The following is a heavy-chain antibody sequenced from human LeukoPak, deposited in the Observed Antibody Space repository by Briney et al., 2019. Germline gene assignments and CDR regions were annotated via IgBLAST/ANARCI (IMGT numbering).Heavy chain of an antibody. Sequence: GGSLRLSCAASGVTFSSYSMNWVRQAPGKGLEWVSSISSSSSYIYYADSVKGRFTISRDNAKNSLYLQMNSLRAEDTAVYYCARGGQSIIGSKGDYWGQGTLVTVSS. J-gene: IGHJ4*02. D-gene: IGHD3-10*01. CDR1: GVTFSSYS. V-gene: IGHV3-21*01. CDR3: ARGGQSIIGSKGDY. CDR2: ISSSSSYI.